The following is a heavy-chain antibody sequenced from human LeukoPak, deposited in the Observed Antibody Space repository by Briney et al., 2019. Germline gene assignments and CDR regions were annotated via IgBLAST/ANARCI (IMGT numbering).Heavy chain of an antibody. CDR3: ARDTYGGGPNWFDP. V-gene: IGHV3-21*01. CDR2: ISSSSSYI. J-gene: IGHJ5*02. Sequence: PGGSLRLSCAASGFTFSSYSMNWVRQAPGKGLEWVSSISSSSSYIYYADSVKGRFTISRDNAKNSLYLQMNSLRAEDTAVYYCARDTYGGGPNWFDPWGQGTLVTVSS. D-gene: IGHD4-23*01. CDR1: GFTFSSYS.